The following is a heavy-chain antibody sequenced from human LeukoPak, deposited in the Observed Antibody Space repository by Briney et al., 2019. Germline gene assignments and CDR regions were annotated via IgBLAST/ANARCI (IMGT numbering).Heavy chain of an antibody. CDR2: INPNSGGT. V-gene: IGHV1-2*02. Sequence: ALVKVSCKASGYTFTGYYMHWVRQAPGQGLEWMGWINPNSGGTNYAQKFQGRVTMTRDTSISTAYMELSRLRSDDTAVYYCARVRRGGDAFDIWGQGTMVTVSS. CDR3: ARVRRGGDAFDI. CDR1: GYTFTGYY. D-gene: IGHD3-16*01. J-gene: IGHJ3*02.